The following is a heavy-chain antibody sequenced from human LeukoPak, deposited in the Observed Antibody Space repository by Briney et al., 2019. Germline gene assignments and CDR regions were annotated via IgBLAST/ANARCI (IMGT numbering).Heavy chain of an antibody. CDR2: INPNSGGT. D-gene: IGHD3-3*01. CDR3: ASSPITIFGH. V-gene: IGHV1-2*02. Sequence: ASVKVSCKASGYTFTGYYMHWVQQAPGQGLEWMGWINPNSGGTNYAQKFQGSVTMTRDTSISTAYMELSRPRSDDTAVYYCASSPITIFGHWGQGTLVTVSS. J-gene: IGHJ4*02. CDR1: GYTFTGYY.